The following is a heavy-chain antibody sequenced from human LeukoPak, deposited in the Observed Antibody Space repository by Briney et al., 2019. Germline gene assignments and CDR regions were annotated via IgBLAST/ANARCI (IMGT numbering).Heavy chain of an antibody. V-gene: IGHV4-59*01. D-gene: IGHD6-13*01. CDR1: GGSISSYY. J-gene: IGHJ4*02. CDR3: ARGVVAAAGRTFDF. CDR2: FHHSGST. Sequence: PSETLSLTCTVSGGSISSYYWTWIRQSPGRGLEWIGFFHHSGSTSYNPSLRSRVTISLDTSKNQFSLKLSSVTAADTAIYYCARGVVAAAGRTFDFWGQGTLVTVSS.